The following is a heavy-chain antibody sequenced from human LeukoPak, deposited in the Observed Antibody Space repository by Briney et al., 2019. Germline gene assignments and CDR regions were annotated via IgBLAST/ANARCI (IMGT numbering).Heavy chain of an antibody. J-gene: IGHJ3*02. CDR2: ISGSGGST. D-gene: IGHD2-15*01. Sequence: GGSLRLSCAASGFTFSSYGMSWVRQAPGKGLEWVSAISGSGGSTYYADSVKGRFTISRDNSKNTLYLQMNSLRAEDTAVYYCAKRGYCRGGTCFSHDAFDIWGQGTMVTVSS. V-gene: IGHV3-23*01. CDR3: AKRGYCRGGTCFSHDAFDI. CDR1: GFTFSSYG.